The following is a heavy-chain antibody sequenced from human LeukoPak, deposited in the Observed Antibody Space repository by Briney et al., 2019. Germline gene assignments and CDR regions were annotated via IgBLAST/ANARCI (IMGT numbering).Heavy chain of an antibody. J-gene: IGHJ4*02. V-gene: IGHV3-30*03. CDR1: GFIFSTYD. CDR3: ARAQYYYDSKANDY. CDR2: ILYDRSNK. Sequence: GGSLRLSCAASGFIFSTYDMHWVRQAPGKGLEWVAVILYDRSNKYYADSVKGRFTISRDNSKNTLYLQMNSLRAEDTAVYYCARAQYYYDSKANDYWGQGTLVTVSS. D-gene: IGHD3-22*01.